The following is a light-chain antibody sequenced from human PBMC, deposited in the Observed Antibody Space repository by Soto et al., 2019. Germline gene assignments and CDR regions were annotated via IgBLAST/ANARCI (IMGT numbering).Light chain of an antibody. CDR3: SSYAGSNNPYV. J-gene: IGLJ1*01. CDR2: EVT. V-gene: IGLV2-8*01. Sequence: QSALTQPPSASGSPGQSVTISCTGTSGDIGGYDYVSWYQQHPGKAPKLMIYEVTKRPLGVPDRFSGSKSGNTASLTVSGLQAEDEADDYCSSYAGSNNPYVCGTGTKLTVL. CDR1: SGDIGGYDY.